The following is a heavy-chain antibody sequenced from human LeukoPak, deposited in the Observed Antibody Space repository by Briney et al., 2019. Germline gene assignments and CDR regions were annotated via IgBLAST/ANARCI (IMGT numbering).Heavy chain of an antibody. CDR3: AKDKVVVLTGYSSY. D-gene: IGHD3-9*01. Sequence: GGSPRPSCAASGLISGSYAMSCVRHPPGRGLECVSAISGSGGSTYYADSVKGRFTISGDNSKNTLYLQMNSLRAEDTAVYYCAKDKVVVLTGYSSYWGQGTLVTVSS. J-gene: IGHJ4*02. CDR1: GLISGSYA. CDR2: ISGSGGST. V-gene: IGHV3-23*01.